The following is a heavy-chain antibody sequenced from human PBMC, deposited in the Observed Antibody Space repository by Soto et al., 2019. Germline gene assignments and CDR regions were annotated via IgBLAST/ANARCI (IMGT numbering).Heavy chain of an antibody. J-gene: IGHJ5*02. V-gene: IGHV3-21*01. CDR3: ARDRLAARSNWFDP. CDR1: GFTFSSYS. Sequence: LRLSCAASGFTFSSYSMNWVRQAPGKGLEWVSSISSSSSYIYYADSVKGRFTISRDNAKNSLYLQMNSLRAEDTAVYYCARDRLAARSNWFDPWGQGTLVTVSS. CDR2: ISSSSSYI. D-gene: IGHD6-6*01.